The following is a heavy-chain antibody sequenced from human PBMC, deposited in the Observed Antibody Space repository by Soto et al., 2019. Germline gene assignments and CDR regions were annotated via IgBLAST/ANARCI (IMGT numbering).Heavy chain of an antibody. CDR2: ISAYNGNT. V-gene: IGHV1-18*01. CDR3: ASHPLMLKQLVSYYYYGMDV. CDR1: GYTFTSYG. Sequence: ASVKVSCKASGYTFTSYGISWVRQAPGQGLEWMGWISAYNGNTNYAQKLQGRVTMTTDTSTSTAYMELRSLRSDDTAVYYCASHPLMLKQLVSYYYYGMDVWGQGTTLTVSS. D-gene: IGHD6-13*01. J-gene: IGHJ6*02.